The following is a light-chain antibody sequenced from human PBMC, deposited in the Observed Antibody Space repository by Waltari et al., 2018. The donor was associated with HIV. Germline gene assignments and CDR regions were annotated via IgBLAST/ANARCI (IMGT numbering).Light chain of an antibody. CDR2: GND. Sequence: QSVLTQPPSVSGAPGQRVTISCTGSSSNIGAGYDAHWDQQLPGTAPKLLIYGNDNRPSGVPDRLSGSKSGTSAALAITGLQAEDEADYYCQSYDSSLSGWVFGGGTKLTVL. CDR1: SSNIGAGYD. CDR3: QSYDSSLSGWV. V-gene: IGLV1-40*01. J-gene: IGLJ3*02.